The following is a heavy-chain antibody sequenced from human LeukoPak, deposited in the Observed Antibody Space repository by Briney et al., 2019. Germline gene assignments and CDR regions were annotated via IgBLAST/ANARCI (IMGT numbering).Heavy chain of an antibody. CDR3: AKDGFVDTEPGLCYYYYYMDV. Sequence: GGSLRLSCAASGFTFSSYAMSWVRQAPGEGLEWVSAISGSGGSTYYADSVKGRFTISRDNSKNTLYLQMNSLRAEDTAVYYCAKDGFVDTEPGLCYYYYYMDVWGKGTTVTVSS. D-gene: IGHD5-18*01. CDR1: GFTFSSYA. V-gene: IGHV3-23*01. J-gene: IGHJ6*03. CDR2: ISGSGGST.